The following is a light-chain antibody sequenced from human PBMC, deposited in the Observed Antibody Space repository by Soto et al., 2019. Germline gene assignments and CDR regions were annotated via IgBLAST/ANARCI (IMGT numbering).Light chain of an antibody. CDR2: DAS. Sequence: IQLAQSPSSLSASVGDRVTITCRASQGISSYLGWYQQKPGKAPNLLIYDASTLHSGVPSRFSGGGSGTDSTLTISSLQSEDFAVYYCQQYNKRPPWTFGQGTKVEIK. CDR1: QGISSY. V-gene: IGKV1-9*01. J-gene: IGKJ1*01. CDR3: QQYNKRPPWT.